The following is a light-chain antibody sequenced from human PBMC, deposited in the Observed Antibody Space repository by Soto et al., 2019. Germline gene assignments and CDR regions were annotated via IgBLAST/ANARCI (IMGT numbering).Light chain of an antibody. J-gene: IGKJ4*01. V-gene: IGKV1-33*01. CDR1: QDIGNC. CDR2: DAS. Sequence: DIQMTQSPSSLSASVGDRVTITCQASQDIGNCLHWYQQKPGKAPKLLIYDASYLETGVPSSFSGGGSGTDFTFTISSLQPEDIATYYCQQYDNLPLTFGGGTKVEIK. CDR3: QQYDNLPLT.